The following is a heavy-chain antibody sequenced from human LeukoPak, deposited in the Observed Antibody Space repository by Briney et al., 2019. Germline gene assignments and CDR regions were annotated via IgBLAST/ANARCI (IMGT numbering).Heavy chain of an antibody. D-gene: IGHD2-2*01. V-gene: IGHV3-48*03. CDR3: AREYCSSTSCLYLGYYYGMDV. CDR2: ISSSGSTI. Sequence: GGSLRLSCAASGFTFSRYEMNWVRQAPGKGLEWVSYISSSGSTIYYADSVKGRFTISRDNAKNSLYLQMNSLRAEDTAVYYCAREYCSSTSCLYLGYYYGMDVWGKGTTVTVSS. J-gene: IGHJ6*04. CDR1: GFTFSRYE.